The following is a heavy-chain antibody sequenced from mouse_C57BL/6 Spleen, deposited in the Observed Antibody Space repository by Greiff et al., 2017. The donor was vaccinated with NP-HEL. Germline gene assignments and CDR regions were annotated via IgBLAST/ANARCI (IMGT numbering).Heavy chain of an antibody. J-gene: IGHJ2*01. CDR3: ARSITTVVGYFDY. Sequence: VQLQQSGAELVRPGASVKLSCKASGYTFTDYYINWVKQRPGQGLEWIARIYPGSGNTYYNEKFKGKATLTAEKSSSTAYMQLSSLTSEDSAVYFCARSITTVVGYFDYWGQGTTLTVSS. CDR2: IYPGSGNT. D-gene: IGHD1-1*01. V-gene: IGHV1-76*01. CDR1: GYTFTDYY.